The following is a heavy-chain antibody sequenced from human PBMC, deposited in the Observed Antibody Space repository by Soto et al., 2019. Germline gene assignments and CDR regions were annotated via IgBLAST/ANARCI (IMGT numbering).Heavy chain of an antibody. Sequence: PRGSLRLSCAASGFTLSGYAMDWVRQAPGKGLEYVSGISSNGVGTYYANSVQGRFTISRDNSKNTVYLQMGSLRPEDMAVYYCARRARPDFYYMDVWGKGTTVTVSS. V-gene: IGHV3-64*01. D-gene: IGHD6-6*01. CDR2: ISSNGVGT. CDR1: GFTLSGYA. CDR3: ARRARPDFYYMDV. J-gene: IGHJ6*03.